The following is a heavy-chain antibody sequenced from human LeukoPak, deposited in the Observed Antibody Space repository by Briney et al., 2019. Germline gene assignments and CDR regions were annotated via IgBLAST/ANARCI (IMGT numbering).Heavy chain of an antibody. CDR2: IQDIGNNK. D-gene: IGHD6-13*01. CDR1: GFTFSRSG. V-gene: IGHV3-30*02. CDR3: ARDRRGSWTIDY. Sequence: AGGSLRLSCSASGFTFSRSGMYWVRQAPGKGLDWVAHIQDIGNNKYYADSVKGRFTISRDNSKNTPFLQMNSLMPEDTAVYYCARDRRGSWTIDYWGQGILVTVSS. J-gene: IGHJ4*02.